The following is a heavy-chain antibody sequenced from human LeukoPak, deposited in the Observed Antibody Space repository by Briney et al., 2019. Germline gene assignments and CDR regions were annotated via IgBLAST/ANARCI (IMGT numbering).Heavy chain of an antibody. CDR3: ARHSSSGRPRNNWFDP. J-gene: IGHJ5*02. V-gene: IGHV4-59*08. D-gene: IGHD3-10*01. CDR2: IYHSGST. Sequence: SETLSLTCTVSGGSISSDNWTWIRQPPGKGLEYIGCIYHSGSTNYNPSLKSRVTISVDTSKNQFSLKVSSVTAAETAVYYCARHSSSGRPRNNWFDPWGQGTLVTVSS. CDR1: GGSISSDN.